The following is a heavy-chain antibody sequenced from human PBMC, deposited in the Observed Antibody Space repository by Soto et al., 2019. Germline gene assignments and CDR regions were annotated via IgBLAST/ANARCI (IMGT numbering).Heavy chain of an antibody. D-gene: IGHD3-10*01. J-gene: IGHJ4*02. CDR1: GYTFTSYD. Sequence: ASVKVSCKASGYTFTSYDINWVRQATGQGLEWMGWMNPNSGNAAFAQKFQGRVTMTRDTSVSTAYMELSSLRSEDTAVYYCARGSEGKRGGDYWGQGTLVTVSS. CDR2: MNPNSGNA. V-gene: IGHV1-8*01. CDR3: ARGSEGKRGGDY.